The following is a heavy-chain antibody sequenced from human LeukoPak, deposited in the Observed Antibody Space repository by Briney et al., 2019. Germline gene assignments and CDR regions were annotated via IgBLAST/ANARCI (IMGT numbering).Heavy chain of an antibody. D-gene: IGHD1-26*01. CDR1: GGSISSYY. CDR3: ARWAVVGATKGFDY. V-gene: IGHV4-59*01. J-gene: IGHJ4*02. Sequence: SESLSLTCTVSGGSISSYYWSWVRQPPGKGLECLGYMYYGASPSYNPSLKSRVTISVDTSKNQISLKLSSVTAADTAVYYCARWAVVGATKGFDYWGQGTLVTVSS. CDR2: MYYGASP.